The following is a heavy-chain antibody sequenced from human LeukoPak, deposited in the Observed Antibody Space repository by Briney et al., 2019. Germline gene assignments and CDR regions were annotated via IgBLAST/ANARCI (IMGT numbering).Heavy chain of an antibody. CDR3: AKDLIYGDYVGGAFDI. V-gene: IGHV3-30*02. CDR2: IRYDGSNK. CDR1: GFTFSSYD. Sequence: GGSLRLSCAASGFTFSSYDMHWVRQAPGKGLEWVAFIRYDGSNKYYADSVKGRFTISRDNSKNTLYLQMNSLRAEDTAVYYCAKDLIYGDYVGGAFDIWGQGTMVTVSS. D-gene: IGHD4-17*01. J-gene: IGHJ3*02.